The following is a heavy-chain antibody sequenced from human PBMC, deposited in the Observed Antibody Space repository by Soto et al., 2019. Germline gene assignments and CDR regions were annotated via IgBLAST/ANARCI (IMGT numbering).Heavy chain of an antibody. V-gene: IGHV1-58*01. CDR2: IVVGSGNT. D-gene: IGHD3-22*01. Sequence: ASVKVSCKASGFTFTSSAVQWVRQARGQRLEWIGWIVVGSGNTNYAQKFQERVTITRDMSTSTAYMELSSLRSEDTAVYYCAAETHPPAYDSSGYSDYWGQGTLVTSPQ. CDR3: AAETHPPAYDSSGYSDY. CDR1: GFTFTSSA. J-gene: IGHJ4*02.